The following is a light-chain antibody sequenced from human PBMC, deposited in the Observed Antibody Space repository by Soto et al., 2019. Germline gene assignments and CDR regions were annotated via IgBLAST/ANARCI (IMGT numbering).Light chain of an antibody. J-gene: IGLJ1*01. CDR2: DVS. V-gene: IGLV2-14*01. Sequence: QSVLTQPASVSGSPGQSITISCTGTSSDVGGYNYDSWYQQYPGEAPKVIIYDVSHRPAGVSNRFSGSKSGNTASLTISGLQTQYEADYYCSSYTSATTCVLGTGTKVTVL. CDR1: SSDVGGYNY. CDR3: SSYTSATTCV.